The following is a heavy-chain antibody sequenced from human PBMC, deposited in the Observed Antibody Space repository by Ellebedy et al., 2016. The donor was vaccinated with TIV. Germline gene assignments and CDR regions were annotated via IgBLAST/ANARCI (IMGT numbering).Heavy chain of an antibody. V-gene: IGHV1-69*04. CDR1: GGTFSSYA. J-gene: IGHJ4*02. D-gene: IGHD5-24*01. CDR3: ARLGDGYNYAFDY. Sequence: SVKVSXKASGGTFSSYAISWVRQAPGQGLEWMGRIIPILGIANYAQKFQGRVTITADESTSTAYMELSSLRSEDTAVYYCARLGDGYNYAFDYWGQGTLVTVSS. CDR2: IIPILGIA.